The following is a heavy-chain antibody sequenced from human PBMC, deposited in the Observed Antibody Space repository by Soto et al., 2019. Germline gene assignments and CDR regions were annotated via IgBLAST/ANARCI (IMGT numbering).Heavy chain of an antibody. V-gene: IGHV4-34*01. J-gene: IGHJ5*02. CDR2: INHSGST. CDR3: AREVREYYDFWSGYYPRGWFDP. CDR1: GGSFSGYY. D-gene: IGHD3-3*01. Sequence: SETLSLTCAVYGGSFSGYYWSWIRQPPGKGLEWIGEINHSGSTNYNPSLKSRVTISVDTSKNQFSLKLSSVTAADTAVYYCAREVREYYDFWSGYYPRGWFDPWGQGTLVTVSS.